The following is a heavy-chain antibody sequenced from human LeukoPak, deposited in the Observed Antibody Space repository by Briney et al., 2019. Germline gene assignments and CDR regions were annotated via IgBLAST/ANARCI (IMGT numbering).Heavy chain of an antibody. CDR1: GFTFTSSA. V-gene: IGHV1-58*01. CDR3: AADPYYYDKNGYSNWFDP. CDR2: IVVGSGNT. J-gene: IGHJ5*02. Sequence: GTSVKVSCKASGFTFTSSAVQWVRQTRGQRLEWIGWIVVGSGNTNYAQKFQKRVTFTRDMSTSTAYMELNSLRSEDTAVYYCAADPYYYDKNGYSNWFDPWGQGTLVTASS. D-gene: IGHD3-22*01.